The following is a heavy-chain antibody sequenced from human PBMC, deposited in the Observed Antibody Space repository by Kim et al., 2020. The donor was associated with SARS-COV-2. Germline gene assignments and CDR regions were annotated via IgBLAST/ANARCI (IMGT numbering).Heavy chain of an antibody. J-gene: IGHJ6*02. V-gene: IGHV3-53*01. CDR1: GFTVSSNY. Sequence: GGSLRLSCAASGFTVSSNYMSWVRQAPGKGLEWVSVIYSGGSTYYADSVKGRFTISRDNSKNTLYLQMNSLRAEDTAVYYCARDSPPSGSYSGYYYGMDVWGQGTTVTVSS. CDR2: IYSGGST. CDR3: ARDSPPSGSYSGYYYGMDV. D-gene: IGHD1-26*01.